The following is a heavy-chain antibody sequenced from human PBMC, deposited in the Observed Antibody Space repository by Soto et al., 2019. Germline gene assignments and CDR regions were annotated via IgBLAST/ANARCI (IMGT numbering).Heavy chain of an antibody. CDR3: AKDANIVVVPAATGGMDV. CDR1: GYTFTDYY. J-gene: IGHJ6*02. V-gene: IGHV1-2*02. D-gene: IGHD2-2*01. CDR2: INPNSGGT. Sequence: QVQLVQSGAEVKKPGASVKVSCKASGYTFTDYYIHWVRQAPGQGLEWMGWINPNSGGTSYPHQFQGRVTMTRVTSITTAYMELRSLRSDDTALYYCAKDANIVVVPAATGGMDVWGQGTTITVSS.